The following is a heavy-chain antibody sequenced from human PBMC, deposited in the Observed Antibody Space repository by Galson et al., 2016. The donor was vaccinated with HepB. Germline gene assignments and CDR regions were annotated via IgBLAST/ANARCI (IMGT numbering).Heavy chain of an antibody. Sequence: SLRLSCAASGFTFGDYAMHLVRQGPGKGLEWVSGISTNSGRKGYADSVKGRFTISRDNARNSLYLQMNSLRNEDTALYYCAKEMSDVLAFLEGRQSGDLGAFNIWGQGTVVTVSS. CDR3: AKEMSDVLAFLEGRQSGDLGAFNI. D-gene: IGHD3-3*02. CDR1: GFTFGDYA. CDR2: ISTNSGRK. V-gene: IGHV3-9*01. J-gene: IGHJ3*02.